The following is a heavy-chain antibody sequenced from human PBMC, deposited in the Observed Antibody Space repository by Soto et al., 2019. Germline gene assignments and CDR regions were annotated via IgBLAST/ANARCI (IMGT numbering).Heavy chain of an antibody. Sequence: GGSLRLSCAASGFTFSSYAMSWVRQAPGKGLEWVSAISGSGGSTYYADSVKGRFTISRDNSKNTRYLQMNSLRAEDTAVYYCAKGLLELPYYYYGMDVWGQGTTVTVSS. D-gene: IGHD1-7*01. CDR1: GFTFSSYA. CDR2: ISGSGGST. J-gene: IGHJ6*02. CDR3: AKGLLELPYYYYGMDV. V-gene: IGHV3-23*01.